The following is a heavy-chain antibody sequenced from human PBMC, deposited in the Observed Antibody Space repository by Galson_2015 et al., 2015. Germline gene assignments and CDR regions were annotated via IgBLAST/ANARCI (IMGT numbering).Heavy chain of an antibody. Sequence: SLRLSCAASGLTFSSYAMTWVRQAPGKGLEWVSAISGRGGSTYYADSVKGRFTISRDNAKNTLYLQMNSLRAEDTAVYYCAKVHGSSISWYGFDYWGQGTLVTVSS. CDR1: GLTFSSYA. CDR3: AKVHGSSISWYGFDY. V-gene: IGHV3-23*01. CDR2: ISGRGGST. J-gene: IGHJ4*02. D-gene: IGHD6-13*01.